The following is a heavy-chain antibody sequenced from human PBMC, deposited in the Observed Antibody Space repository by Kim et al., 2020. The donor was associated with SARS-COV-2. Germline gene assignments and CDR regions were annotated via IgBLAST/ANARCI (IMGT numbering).Heavy chain of an antibody. CDR3: ARGPTLQGVWGVYYKPRTVGYEYGMYV. D-gene: IGHD3-3*01. CDR1: GYTFTSYD. J-gene: IGHJ6*02. Sequence: ASVKVSCKASGYTFTSYDINWVRQATGQGLEWMGWINPYSGNTGYAQKLQGRVTMTTNTSISTAYMELSSLRSDDTAVYYCARGPTLQGVWGVYYKPRTVGYEYGMYVCGHGATV. CDR2: INPYSGNT. V-gene: IGHV1-8*02.